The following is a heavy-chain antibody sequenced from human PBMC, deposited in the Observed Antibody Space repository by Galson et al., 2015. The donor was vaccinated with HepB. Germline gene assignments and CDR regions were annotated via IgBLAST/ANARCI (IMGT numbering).Heavy chain of an antibody. V-gene: IGHV3-74*01. J-gene: IGHJ6*03. D-gene: IGHD3-22*01. CDR3: ARAPGSGYPPYYYYYMDV. CDR2: INSDGSST. Sequence: MHWVRQAPGKGLLWVSRINSDGSSTSYADSVKGRFTIYRDNAKNPLYLQMNSLRAEDTAVYYCARAPGSGYPPYYYYYMDVWGKGTTVTVSS.